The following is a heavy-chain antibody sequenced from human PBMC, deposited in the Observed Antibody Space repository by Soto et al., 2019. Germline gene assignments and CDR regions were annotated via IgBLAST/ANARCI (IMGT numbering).Heavy chain of an antibody. D-gene: IGHD3-10*02. Sequence: GSLRLSCAASGFTVTDAWINWVRQTPGKGLEWVGRIRSNIDGGTTDYATPVKGRFVVSRDASRNVVYLQMNSLTTEDTDIYYCNTDSQLCAVCVRFDYWGHGTLVTVSS. CDR3: NTDSQLCAVCVRFDY. J-gene: IGHJ4*01. CDR1: GFTVTDAW. CDR2: IRSNIDGGTT. V-gene: IGHV3-15*07.